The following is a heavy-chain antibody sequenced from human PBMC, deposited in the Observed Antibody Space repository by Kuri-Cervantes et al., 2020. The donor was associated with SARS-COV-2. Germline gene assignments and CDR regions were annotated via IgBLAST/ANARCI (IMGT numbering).Heavy chain of an antibody. CDR1: GGSISSSSYY. J-gene: IGHJ6*03. V-gene: IGHV4-39*01. CDR3: ARSPPIVVVPAANPRNYYYYYMDV. D-gene: IGHD2-2*01. Sequence: GPLSLTCTVSGGSISSSSYYWGWMRQPPGKGLDCIGSFYYSGCTYYNPSLKSRVTISVDRSKNQFSLKLSSVTATDTAVYYCARSPPIVVVPAANPRNYYYYYMDVWGKGNMVTVSS. CDR2: FYYSGCT.